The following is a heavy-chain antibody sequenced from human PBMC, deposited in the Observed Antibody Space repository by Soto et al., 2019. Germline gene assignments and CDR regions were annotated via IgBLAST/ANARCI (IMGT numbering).Heavy chain of an antibody. D-gene: IGHD3-3*01. CDR1: GGSISSGGYY. Sequence: LSLTCTVSGGSISSGGYYWSWIRQHPGKGLEWIGYIYYSGSTYYNPSLKSRVTMSVDTSKNQFSLKLSSVTAADTAVYYCARGVSITIFGVVIRYNWFDPWGQGTLVTVSS. V-gene: IGHV4-31*03. CDR3: ARGVSITIFGVVIRYNWFDP. J-gene: IGHJ5*02. CDR2: IYYSGST.